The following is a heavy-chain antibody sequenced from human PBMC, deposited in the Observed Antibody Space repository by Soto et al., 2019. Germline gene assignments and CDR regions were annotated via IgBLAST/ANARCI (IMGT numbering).Heavy chain of an antibody. CDR3: ARMNRDYYYYGMDV. CDR1: GDSISSSKW. J-gene: IGHJ6*02. V-gene: IGHV4-4*02. Sequence: SETLSLTCVVSGDSISSSKWWTWVRQTPGNGLEWIGKIDHNGVANYNPSLEGRVTISKDISKNQVSLKVTSVTAADSAVYYCARMNRDYYYYGMDVWGQGATVTVSS. CDR2: IDHNGVA.